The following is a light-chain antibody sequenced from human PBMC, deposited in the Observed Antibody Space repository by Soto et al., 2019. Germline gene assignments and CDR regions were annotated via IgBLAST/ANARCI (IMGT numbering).Light chain of an antibody. V-gene: IGKV3-11*01. CDR2: DAS. Sequence: IVLTQSPATLSLSPGERATLSCRASQSVSRYLAWYQQKPGQAPRLLISDASNRATGIPARFSGSGSGTDFTLTISSLEPEDFAVYYCQHRMNWPWTFGQGTKVDIK. CDR3: QHRMNWPWT. J-gene: IGKJ1*01. CDR1: QSVSRY.